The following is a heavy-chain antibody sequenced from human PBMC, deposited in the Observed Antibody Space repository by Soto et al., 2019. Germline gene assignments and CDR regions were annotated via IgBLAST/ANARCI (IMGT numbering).Heavy chain of an antibody. Sequence: PSETLSLTCSVSGGSISSGDYYWSWIRQHPGKGLEWIGYVYYSGSTDYNPSLKSRVTISVDTSKSQFSLKLSSVTAADTAVYYCASDHRWSHHYYGMDVWGQGTTVTVS. V-gene: IGHV4-31*03. CDR1: GGSISSGDYY. CDR2: VYYSGST. D-gene: IGHD2-15*01. J-gene: IGHJ6*02. CDR3: ASDHRWSHHYYGMDV.